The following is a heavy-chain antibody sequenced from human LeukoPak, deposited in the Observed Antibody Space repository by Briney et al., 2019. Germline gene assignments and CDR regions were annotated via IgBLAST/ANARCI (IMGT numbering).Heavy chain of an antibody. Sequence: PGGSLRLSCAASGFTFSSYAMSWVRQAPGKGLEWVSAISGSGGSAYYADSVKGRFTISRDNSKNTLYLQMNSLRTEDTAVYYCAKKPTPYYGSGSYFDYWGQGTLVTVSS. V-gene: IGHV3-23*01. CDR2: ISGSGGSA. J-gene: IGHJ4*02. CDR1: GFTFSSYA. CDR3: AKKPTPYYGSGSYFDY. D-gene: IGHD3-10*01.